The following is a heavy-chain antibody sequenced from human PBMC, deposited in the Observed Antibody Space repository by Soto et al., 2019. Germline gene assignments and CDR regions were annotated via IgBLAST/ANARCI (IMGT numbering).Heavy chain of an antibody. CDR3: ARGYCSGGSCYSVSYYYYGMDV. CDR1: GGTFSSYA. CDR2: IVPIFGTA. D-gene: IGHD2-15*01. V-gene: IGHV1-69*13. J-gene: IGHJ6*02. Sequence: SVKVSCKASGGTFSSYAISWVRQAPGQGLEWMGGIVPIFGTANYAQKFQGRVTITADESTSTAYMELSSLRSEDTAVYYCARGYCSGGSCYSVSYYYYGMDVWGQGTTVTVSS.